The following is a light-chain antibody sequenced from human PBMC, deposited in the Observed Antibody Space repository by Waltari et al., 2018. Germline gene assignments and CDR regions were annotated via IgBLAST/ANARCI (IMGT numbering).Light chain of an antibody. CDR2: EVS. Sequence: QSALTQPASVSGSPGQSITIPCTGTSADIGGFDYVSLYQQRPGKAPKLIIFEVSNRASGISNRFSGSKSGSTASLTISGLQTEDDSDYYCSSYSTTSTLVVFGGGTKVTVL. J-gene: IGLJ2*01. CDR1: SADIGGFDY. V-gene: IGLV2-14*01. CDR3: SSYSTTSTLVV.